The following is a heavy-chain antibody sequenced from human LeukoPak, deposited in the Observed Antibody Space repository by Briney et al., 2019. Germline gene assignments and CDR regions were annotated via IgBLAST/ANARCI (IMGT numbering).Heavy chain of an antibody. CDR3: AKVDPMVRGVMNKYFQH. J-gene: IGHJ1*01. D-gene: IGHD3-10*01. CDR2: ISGSGGST. V-gene: IGHV3-23*01. CDR1: GFTFSSYS. Sequence: KPGGSLRLSCAASGFTFSSYSVNWVRQAPGKGLEWVSAISGSGGSTYYADSVKGRFTISRDNSKNTLYLQMNSLRAEDTAVYYCAKVDPMVRGVMNKYFQHWGQGTLVTVSS.